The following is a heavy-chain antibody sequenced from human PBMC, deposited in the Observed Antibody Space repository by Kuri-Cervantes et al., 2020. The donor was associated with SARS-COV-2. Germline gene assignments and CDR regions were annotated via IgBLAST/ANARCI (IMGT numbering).Heavy chain of an antibody. CDR1: GGSISSYY. Sequence: ETLSLTCTVSGGSISSYYWSWVRQAPGKGLEWVANIKQDGSEKYYVDSVKGRFTISRDNAKNSLYLQMNSLRAEDTAVYYCARVGEYSSSLDYWGQGTLVTVSS. CDR2: IKQDGSEK. D-gene: IGHD6-13*01. V-gene: IGHV3-7*01. J-gene: IGHJ4*02. CDR3: ARVGEYSSSLDY.